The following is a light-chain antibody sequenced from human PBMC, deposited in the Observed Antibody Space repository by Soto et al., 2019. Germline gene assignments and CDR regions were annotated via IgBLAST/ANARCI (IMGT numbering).Light chain of an antibody. CDR2: AVS. V-gene: IGLV2-14*03. Sequence: QSALTQPASVSGSPEQSITISCTGTSSDVGGYNYVSRYQQHPGKARILMISAVSNRPSGVSYRVSGSKSGNTASLTSSGVQAEDVAEDNCASYTGIRTHVFGSETKLIV. J-gene: IGLJ3*02. CDR1: SSDVGGYNY. CDR3: ASYTGIRTHV.